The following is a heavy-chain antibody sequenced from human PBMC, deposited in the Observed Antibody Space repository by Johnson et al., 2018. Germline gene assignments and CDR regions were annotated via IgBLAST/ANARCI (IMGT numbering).Heavy chain of an antibody. CDR1: GFKFDDYA. CDR3: VKDLGGRTSH. CDR2: ISWNGDGR. J-gene: IGHJ1*01. Sequence: VQLVESGGGLIQPGRSLRLSCAASGFKFDDYAMHWVRQAPGKGLEWVSGISWNGDGRTYADSVKGRFTISRDNTTNSVFLLMSNLRPEDTALYYCVKDLGGRTSHWGQGTLVTVSS. V-gene: IGHV3-9*01.